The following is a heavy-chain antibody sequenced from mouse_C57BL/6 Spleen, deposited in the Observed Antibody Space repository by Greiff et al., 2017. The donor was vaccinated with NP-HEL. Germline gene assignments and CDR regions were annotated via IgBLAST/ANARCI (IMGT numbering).Heavy chain of an antibody. Sequence: EVQVVESGGDLVKPGGSLKLSCAASGFTFSSYGMSWVRQTPDKRLEWVATISSGGSYTYYPDSVKGRFTISRDNAKNTLYLQMSSLKSEDTAMYYCARSAWDEYYFDYWGQGTTLTVSS. V-gene: IGHV5-6*01. D-gene: IGHD4-1*01. J-gene: IGHJ2*01. CDR1: GFTFSSYG. CDR2: ISSGGSYT. CDR3: ARSAWDEYYFDY.